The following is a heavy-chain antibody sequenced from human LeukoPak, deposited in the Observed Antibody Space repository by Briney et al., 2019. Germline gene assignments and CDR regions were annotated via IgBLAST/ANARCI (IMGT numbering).Heavy chain of an antibody. CDR1: RFTFSSYS. V-gene: IGHV3-23*01. J-gene: IGHJ4*02. D-gene: IGHD4/OR15-4a*01. CDR2: ISGGGYTT. CDR3: AKDPHPSYCPRECYGG. Sequence: GGSLRLSCAASRFTFSSYSMSWVRQAPGKGLEWVPTISGGGYTTYYADSVRGRFTISRDNSKNTLFLQMNSLRPEDTAVYYCAKDPHPSYCPRECYGGWGQGTLVTVSS.